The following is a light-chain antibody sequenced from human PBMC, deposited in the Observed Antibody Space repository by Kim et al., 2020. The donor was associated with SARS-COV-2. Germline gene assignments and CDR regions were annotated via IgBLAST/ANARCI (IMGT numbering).Light chain of an antibody. V-gene: IGKV1-5*03. CDR2: KAS. CDR3: QQYHSYPLT. CDR1: QTISSW. J-gene: IGKJ4*01. Sequence: DIQMTQSPSTLSASVGDRVTITCRASQTISSWLAWYRQKPGKAPQVLIYKASTLESGVPSTFSASGSGTEFTLTINSLQPDDFATYYCQQYHSYPLTFGGGTKVDIK.